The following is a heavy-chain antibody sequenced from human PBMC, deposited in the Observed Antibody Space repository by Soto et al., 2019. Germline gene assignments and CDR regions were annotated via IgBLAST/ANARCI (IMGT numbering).Heavy chain of an antibody. CDR2: ISGSGAST. V-gene: IGHV3-23*01. Sequence: EGPLLESGGGLVQPGGSLRLSCAASGFTFSSYGMSWVRRAPGKGLEWVSGISGSGASTYYADSVKGRFTISRDSSKKTQYLQMNSVRAGDTAVYYCAKSLEGHHLAYRPWDYWGQGTLVTVSS. CDR3: AKSLEGHHLAYRPWDY. J-gene: IGHJ4*02. D-gene: IGHD1-1*01. CDR1: GFTFSSYG.